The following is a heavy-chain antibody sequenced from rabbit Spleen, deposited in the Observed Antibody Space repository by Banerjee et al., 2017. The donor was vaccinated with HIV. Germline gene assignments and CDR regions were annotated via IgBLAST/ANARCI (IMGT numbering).Heavy chain of an antibody. J-gene: IGHJ4*01. D-gene: IGHD1-1*01. Sequence: QEQLEESGGDLVKPGASLTLTCIASGVSFSFSSYMCWVRQAPGKGLEWIACIDTGSSGFTYFATWAKGRFTISKTSSTTVTLQVTRLTAADTARYFCARDLPDVIGWNFNLWGQGNLVTVS. CDR3: ARDLPDVIGWNFNL. CDR2: IDTGSSGFT. V-gene: IGHV1S45*01. CDR1: GVSFSFSSY.